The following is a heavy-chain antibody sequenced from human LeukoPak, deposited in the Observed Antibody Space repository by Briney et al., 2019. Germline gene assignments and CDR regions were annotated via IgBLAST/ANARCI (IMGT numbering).Heavy chain of an antibody. J-gene: IGHJ4*02. CDR3: ARGGEVVVVPAALYYFDY. CDR2: INHSGST. Sequence: PSETLSLTCAVYGGSFSGYYWSWIRQPPGKGLEWIGEINHSGSTNYNPSLKSRVTISVDTPKNQFSLKLSSVTAADTAVYYCARGGEVVVVPAALYYFDYWGQGTLVTVSS. D-gene: IGHD2-2*01. V-gene: IGHV4-34*01. CDR1: GGSFSGYY.